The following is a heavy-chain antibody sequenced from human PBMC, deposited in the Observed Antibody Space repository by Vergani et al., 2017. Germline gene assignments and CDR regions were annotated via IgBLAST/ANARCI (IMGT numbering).Heavy chain of an antibody. D-gene: IGHD2-2*01. CDR2: IRSKAYGGTT. CDR3: TREGVVPAAIWCFDY. Sequence: EVQLVESGGGLVQPGRSLRLSCTASGFTFGDYAMSWFRQAPGKGLEWVGFIRSKAYGGTTEYAASVKGRFTISRDDSKSIAYLQMNSLKTEDTAVYYCTREGVVPAAIWCFDYWGQGTLVTVSS. V-gene: IGHV3-49*03. CDR1: GFTFGDYA. J-gene: IGHJ4*02.